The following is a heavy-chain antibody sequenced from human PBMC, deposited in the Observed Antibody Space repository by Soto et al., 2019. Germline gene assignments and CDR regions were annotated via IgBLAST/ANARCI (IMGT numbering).Heavy chain of an antibody. Sequence: PGGSLRLSCAASGFTFSSYSMNWVRQAPGKGLEWVSSISSSSSYIYYADSVKGRFTISRDNAKNSLYLQMNSLRAEDTAVYYCAMGDTGYSYGFYWGQGPLVTVSS. J-gene: IGHJ4*02. D-gene: IGHD5-18*01. V-gene: IGHV3-21*01. CDR3: AMGDTGYSYGFY. CDR1: GFTFSSYS. CDR2: ISSSSSYI.